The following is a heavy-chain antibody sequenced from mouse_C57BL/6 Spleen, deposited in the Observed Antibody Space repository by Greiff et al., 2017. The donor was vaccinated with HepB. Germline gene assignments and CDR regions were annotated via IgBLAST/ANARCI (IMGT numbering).Heavy chain of an antibody. J-gene: IGHJ3*01. CDR1: GYSFTDYH. Sequence: VQPQQSGPELVKPGALVKIFRQAFGYSFTDYHMNWVKPSTGKSLEWIGVIYPNYGTTSYNQKFKGKATLTVDQSSSTAYLQLNSLTSEDSAVYYCARGNYYGSSSAWFAYWGQGTLVTVSA. D-gene: IGHD1-1*01. V-gene: IGHV1-39*01. CDR3: ARGNYYGSSSAWFAY. CDR2: IYPNYGTT.